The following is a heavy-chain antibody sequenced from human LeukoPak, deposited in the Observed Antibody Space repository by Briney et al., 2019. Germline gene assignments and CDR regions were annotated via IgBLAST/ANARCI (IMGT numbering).Heavy chain of an antibody. J-gene: IGHJ3*02. V-gene: IGHV1-69*04. CDR3: ARGFIAPDLVGATDFDI. D-gene: IGHD1-26*01. CDR2: IIPILGIA. CDR1: GGTFSSYA. Sequence: GASVKVSCKASGGTFSSYAISWVRQAPGQGLEWMGKIIPILGIANYAQKFQGRVTITADKSTSTAYMELSSLRSEDTAVYYCARGFIAPDLVGATDFDIWGQGTMVTVSS.